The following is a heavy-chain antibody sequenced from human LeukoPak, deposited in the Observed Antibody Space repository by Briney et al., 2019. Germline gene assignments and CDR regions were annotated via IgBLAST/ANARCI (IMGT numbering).Heavy chain of an antibody. D-gene: IGHD6-6*01. Sequence: GGSLRLSFAASGFTFSTYGMPWVGQAPGKGLKGVPFIRYDGSNKYYADSVKGRFTISRDNSKNTLYLQMNSLRAEDTAVYYCARGAFSSSSPSYYWGQGTLVTVSS. CDR1: GFTFSTYG. CDR3: ARGAFSSSSPSYY. J-gene: IGHJ4*02. CDR2: IRYDGSNK. V-gene: IGHV3-30*02.